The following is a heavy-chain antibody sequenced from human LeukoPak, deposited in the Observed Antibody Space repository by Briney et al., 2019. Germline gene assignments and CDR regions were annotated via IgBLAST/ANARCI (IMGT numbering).Heavy chain of an antibody. J-gene: IGHJ4*02. Sequence: SETLSLTCTVSGGSISSYYWSWIRQPPGKGLEYIGYIYYSGSTNYNPSLKSRVTISVDTSKNRFSLKLSSVTAADTAVYYCARALTTAQNFDYWGQGTLVTVSS. CDR3: ARALTTAQNFDY. CDR2: IYYSGST. V-gene: IGHV4-59*01. D-gene: IGHD4-11*01. CDR1: GGSISSYY.